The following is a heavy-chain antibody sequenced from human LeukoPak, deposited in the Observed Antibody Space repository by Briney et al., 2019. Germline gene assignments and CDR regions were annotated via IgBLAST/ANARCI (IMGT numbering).Heavy chain of an antibody. V-gene: IGHV4-30-4*08. CDR1: GGSISSGDYY. Sequence: PSETLSLTCTVSGGSISSGDYYWSWIRQPPGKGLECIGYIYYSGSTYYNPSLKSRVTISVDTSKNQFSLKLSSVTAADTAVYYCARGYYYDSSGSFDYWGQGTLVTVSS. CDR2: IYYSGST. J-gene: IGHJ4*02. D-gene: IGHD3-22*01. CDR3: ARGYYYDSSGSFDY.